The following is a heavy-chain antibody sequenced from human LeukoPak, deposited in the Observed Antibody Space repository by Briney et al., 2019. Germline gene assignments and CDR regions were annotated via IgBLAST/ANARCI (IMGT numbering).Heavy chain of an antibody. CDR2: IHKNAIT. D-gene: IGHD3-22*01. V-gene: IGHV3-53*01. J-gene: IGHJ3*02. CDR3: VRDRGTYYYDTTSHYDAFDI. CDR1: EFTVSSNY. Sequence: GGSLRLSCAASEFTVSSNYMTWVRQAPGKGLEWVAVIHKNAITYYADTVKGRFTISRDNSKNSLYLQMNSLRAEDTAVFYCVRDRGTYYYDTTSHYDAFDIWGQGTLVTVSS.